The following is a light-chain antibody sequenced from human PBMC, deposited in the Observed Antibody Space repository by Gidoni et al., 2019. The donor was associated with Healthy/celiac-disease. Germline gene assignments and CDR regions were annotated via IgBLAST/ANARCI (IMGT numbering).Light chain of an antibody. CDR1: QDISNY. CDR2: DAS. Sequence: DIQMIQPPSSLSASVGDRVTITCQASQDISNYLNWYQQKPGKAPKLLIYDASNLETVVPSRFSGSGSGTDFTFTISSLQPEDIATYYCQQYDNLPLTFGGGTKVEIK. CDR3: QQYDNLPLT. J-gene: IGKJ4*01. V-gene: IGKV1-33*01.